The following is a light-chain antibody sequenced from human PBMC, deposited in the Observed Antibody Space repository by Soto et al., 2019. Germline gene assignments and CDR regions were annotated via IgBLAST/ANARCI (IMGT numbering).Light chain of an antibody. J-gene: IGKJ2*03. Sequence: DIQMTQSPSTLSASVGDRVTITCRASQSIGSWLAWYQQKPGKAPKLLIYKTSILEGGVPSRFSVSGSGTEFTLTISSLLPDDFVTYYCQEYDDYLFSFGQVTKLEIK. CDR2: KTS. CDR1: QSIGSW. CDR3: QEYDDYLFS. V-gene: IGKV1-5*03.